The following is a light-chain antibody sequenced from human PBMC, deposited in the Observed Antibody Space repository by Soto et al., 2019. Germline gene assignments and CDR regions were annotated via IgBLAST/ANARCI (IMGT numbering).Light chain of an antibody. CDR3: QQRSNWPGT. CDR1: QSVRSY. J-gene: IGKJ3*01. V-gene: IGKV3-11*01. CDR2: DAS. Sequence: EIVLTQSPATLSLSPGERATLSCRASQSVRSYLAWYQQKPGQAPRLLIYDASNRATGIPARFSGSGSGTDFTLTISRLEPEDFAVYYCQQRSNWPGTFGPGTKVDIK.